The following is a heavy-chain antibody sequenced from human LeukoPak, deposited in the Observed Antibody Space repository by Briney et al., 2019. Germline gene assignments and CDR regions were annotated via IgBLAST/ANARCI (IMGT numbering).Heavy chain of an antibody. Sequence: ASVKVSCKVSGYTLTELSMHWVRQAPGEGLEWMGGFDPEDDETIYAQKFQGRVTMTEDTSTDTAYMELSSLRSDDTAVYYCARDFAPNRYCSSTSCSPFDYWGQGTLVTVSS. D-gene: IGHD2-2*01. CDR2: FDPEDDET. CDR3: ARDFAPNRYCSSTSCSPFDY. J-gene: IGHJ4*02. CDR1: GYTLTELS. V-gene: IGHV1-24*01.